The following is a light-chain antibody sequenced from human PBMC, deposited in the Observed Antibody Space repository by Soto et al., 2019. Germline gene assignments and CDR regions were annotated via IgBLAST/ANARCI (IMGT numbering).Light chain of an antibody. CDR2: DAS. CDR3: LQSDVLPVT. Sequence: DIQMTQSPSSLSASVGDRVTITCQASRDISAYLNWYQQKPGKAPKLLIYDASNLEAGVPSRFSGSVSGTDFTFTISSLQPEDIATYYCLQSDVLPVTFGGGTKVEI. CDR1: RDISAY. J-gene: IGKJ4*01. V-gene: IGKV1-33*01.